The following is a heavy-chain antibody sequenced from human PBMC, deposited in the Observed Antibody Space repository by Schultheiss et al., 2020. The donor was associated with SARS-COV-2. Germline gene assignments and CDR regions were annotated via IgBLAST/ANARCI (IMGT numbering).Heavy chain of an antibody. CDR3: ARDRAMIVGSGWFDP. V-gene: IGHV1-69*13. CDR1: GRTFSSYA. J-gene: IGHJ5*02. CDR2: IIPIFGTA. D-gene: IGHD3-22*01. Sequence: SVKVSCKASGRTFSSYAISWVRQAPGQGLEWMGGIIPIFGTANYAQKFQGRVTITADESTSTAYMELSSLRSEDTAVYYCARDRAMIVGSGWFDPWGQGTLVTVSS.